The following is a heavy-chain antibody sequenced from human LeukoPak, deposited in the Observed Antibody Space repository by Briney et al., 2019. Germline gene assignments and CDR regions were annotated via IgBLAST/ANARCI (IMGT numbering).Heavy chain of an antibody. CDR3: ARAPYYDFWSGYYGGNWFDP. CDR2: IYYSGST. Sequence: SETLSLTCTVSGGSISSYYWSWIRQPPGKGLERIGYIYYSGSTNYNPSLKSRVTISVDTSKNQFSLKLSSVTAADTAVYYCARAPYYDFWSGYYGGNWFDPWGQGTLVTVSS. CDR1: GGSISSYY. D-gene: IGHD3-3*01. J-gene: IGHJ5*02. V-gene: IGHV4-59*01.